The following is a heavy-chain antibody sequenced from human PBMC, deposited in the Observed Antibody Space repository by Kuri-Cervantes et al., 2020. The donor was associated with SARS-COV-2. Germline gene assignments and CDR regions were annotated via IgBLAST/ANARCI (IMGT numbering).Heavy chain of an antibody. CDR3: ARALNDFWSGYTPSYYFDY. D-gene: IGHD3-3*01. V-gene: IGHV3-66*02. Sequence: SCKASGGTFSSYAISWVRQAPGKGLEWVSVIYSGGSTYYADSVKGRFTISRDNSKNTLYLQMNSLRAEDTAVYYCARALNDFWSGYTPSYYFDYWGQGTLVTVSS. CDR1: GGTFSSYA. CDR2: IYSGGST. J-gene: IGHJ4*02.